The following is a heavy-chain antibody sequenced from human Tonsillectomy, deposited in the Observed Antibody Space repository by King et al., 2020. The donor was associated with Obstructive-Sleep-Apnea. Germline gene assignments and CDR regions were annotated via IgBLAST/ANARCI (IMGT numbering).Heavy chain of an antibody. J-gene: IGHJ5*02. CDR1: GFTVSRFG. CDR2: LSYNGLIK. Sequence: VQLVESGGGVVQPGRSLRLSCAASGFTVSRFGMPSVSQGPGKRLEWVAVLSYNGLIKDYAAFVKGRFTFYRDNSKDTLSPQMCSLRGEDSAVYYCVKEMEELVRYNWFDPWGQGTLVTVSS. D-gene: IGHD2-8*02. CDR3: VKEMEELVRYNWFDP. V-gene: IGHV3-30*18.